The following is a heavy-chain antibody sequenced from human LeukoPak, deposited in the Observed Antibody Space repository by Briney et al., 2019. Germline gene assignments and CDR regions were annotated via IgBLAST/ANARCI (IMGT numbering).Heavy chain of an antibody. V-gene: IGHV4-4*07. CDR1: GGSLSSYY. D-gene: IGHD2-2*02. CDR3: ARDGYTSAWAGLEFFDY. CDR2: MFVTGST. Sequence: PSDTLSLTCTVSGGSLSSYYWSWIRRPAGKGLEWIGRMFVTGSTNYNPSLRGRVTMSIDKTKNQFSLELTSVTAADTAVYYCARDGYTSAWAGLEFFDYWGQGTLVTVSS. J-gene: IGHJ4*02.